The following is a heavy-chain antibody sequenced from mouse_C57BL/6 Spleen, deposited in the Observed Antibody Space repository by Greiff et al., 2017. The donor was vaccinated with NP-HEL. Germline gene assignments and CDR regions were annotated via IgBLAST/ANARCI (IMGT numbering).Heavy chain of an antibody. CDR2: IRLKSDNYAT. J-gene: IGHJ3*01. D-gene: IGHD2-3*01. CDR1: GFTFSNYW. V-gene: IGHV6-3*01. Sequence: EVKLVESGGGLVQPGGSMKLSCVASGFTFSNYWMNWVRQSPEKGLEWVAQIRLKSDNYATHYAESVKGRFTISRDDSKSSVYLQMNNLRAEDTGIYYCTGGGGYSFAYWGQGTLVTVSA. CDR3: TGGGGYSFAY.